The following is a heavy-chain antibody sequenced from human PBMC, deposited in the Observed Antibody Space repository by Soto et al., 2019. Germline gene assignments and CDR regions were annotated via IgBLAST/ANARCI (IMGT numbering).Heavy chain of an antibody. CDR3: ARARFTMVRGATSDACNM. CDR1: GFTFSSYD. D-gene: IGHD3-10*01. J-gene: IGHJ3*02. Sequence: EVKLVESGGGLVQPGGSLRLSCAASGFTFSSYDMHWVRQATGKGLEWVSAIGTAGDTYYPGSVKGRFTISRENAKNSLYLQMNSPRAGDTAVYYCARARFTMVRGATSDACNMWGQGTTGTVSS. V-gene: IGHV3-13*01. CDR2: IGTAGDT.